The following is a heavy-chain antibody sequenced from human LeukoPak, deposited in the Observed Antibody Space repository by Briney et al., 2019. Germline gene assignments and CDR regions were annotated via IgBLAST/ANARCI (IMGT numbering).Heavy chain of an antibody. CDR2: ISGSGGST. CDR1: GFTFSSYA. V-gene: IGHV3-23*01. J-gene: IGHJ4*02. D-gene: IGHD2-2*01. CDR3: ANTEPGYCTTTSCLKSDY. Sequence: GGSLRLSCAASGFTFSSYAMSWVRQAPGKGLEWVSAISGSGGSTYYADSVKGRFTISRDNSKNTLYLQMNSLRAEDTAVYYCANTEPGYCTTTSCLKSDYWGQGTLVTVSS.